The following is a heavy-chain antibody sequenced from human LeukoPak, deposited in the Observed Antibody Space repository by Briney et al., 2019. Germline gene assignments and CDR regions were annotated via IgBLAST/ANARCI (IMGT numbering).Heavy chain of an antibody. CDR2: ISYDGSNK. Sequence: GRSLRLSCAASGFTFSSYAMHWVRQAPGKGLEWVAVISYDGSNKYYADSVKGRFTISRDNSKNPLYLQMNSLRAEDTAVYYCARDLSRQLAGHYGMDVWGQGTTVTVSS. D-gene: IGHD6-13*01. CDR1: GFTFSSYA. V-gene: IGHV3-30-3*01. CDR3: ARDLSRQLAGHYGMDV. J-gene: IGHJ6*02.